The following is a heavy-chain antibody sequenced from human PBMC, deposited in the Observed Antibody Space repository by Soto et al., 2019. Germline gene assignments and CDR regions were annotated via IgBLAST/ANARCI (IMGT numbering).Heavy chain of an antibody. CDR1: GYTFTSYF. V-gene: IGHV1-46*03. J-gene: IGHJ4*02. Sequence: ASVKVSCKTSGYTFTSYFMHWVRQAPGQGLEWVGIINPNGGGTNYAQKFQGRLTMTRDTSTSTVHMELSSLKSEDTAAYYCCKGFGHLFDYWGQGTPVTVYS. CDR3: CKGFGHLFDY. CDR2: INPNGGGT. D-gene: IGHD3-16*01.